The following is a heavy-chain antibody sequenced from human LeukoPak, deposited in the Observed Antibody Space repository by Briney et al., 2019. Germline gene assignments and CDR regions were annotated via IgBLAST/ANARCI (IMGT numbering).Heavy chain of an antibody. CDR3: ARYDYVWGSGGYYFDY. J-gene: IGHJ4*02. Sequence: SETLSLTCTVSGGSISSSYYYWGWIRQPPGKGLEWIGEIYHSGSTNYNPPLKSRVTISVDKSKNQFSLKLSSVTAADTAVYYCARYDYVWGSGGYYFDYWGQGTLVTVSS. CDR1: GGSISSSYYY. CDR2: IYHSGST. V-gene: IGHV4-39*07. D-gene: IGHD3-16*01.